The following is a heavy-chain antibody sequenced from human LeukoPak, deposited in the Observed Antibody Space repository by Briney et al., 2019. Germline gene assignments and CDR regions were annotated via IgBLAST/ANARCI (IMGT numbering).Heavy chain of an antibody. D-gene: IGHD5-12*01. CDR1: GFIFTDYY. V-gene: IGHV3-7*01. CDR3: ARDSGACRGCAFDV. Sequence: GGSLRLSCVASGFIFTDYYMSWVRQAPGKGLEWVANLNRDGSVKNYVDSVKSRFTISRDNTKNSLYLQMNSLRAEDTAVFYCARDSGACRGCAFDVWGHGTMVTVSS. J-gene: IGHJ3*01. CDR2: LNRDGSVK.